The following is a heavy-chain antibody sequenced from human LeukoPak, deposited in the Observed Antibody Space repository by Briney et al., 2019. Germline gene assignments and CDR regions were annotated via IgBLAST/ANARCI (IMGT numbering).Heavy chain of an antibody. V-gene: IGHV4-4*07. J-gene: IGHJ4*02. CDR3: ARDVVRGVILG. CDR2: IYTSGST. Sequence: NPSETLSLTCTVSGGSISSYYWSCIRQPAGKGLEWSGRIYTSGSTNYNPSLKSRVTMSVDTSKNQFSLKLTSVTGADTAVYYCARDVVRGVILGWGQGTLVTVSS. CDR1: GGSISSYY. D-gene: IGHD3-10*01.